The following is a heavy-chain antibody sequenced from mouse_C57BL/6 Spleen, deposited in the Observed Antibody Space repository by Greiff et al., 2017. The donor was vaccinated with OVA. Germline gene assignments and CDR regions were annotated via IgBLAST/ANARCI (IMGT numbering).Heavy chain of an antibody. J-gene: IGHJ3*01. V-gene: IGHV3-1*01. CDR3: ARGELRDPFAY. CDR1: GYSITSGYD. CDR2: ISYSGST. D-gene: IGHD2-4*01. Sequence: EVKFEESGPGMVKPSQSLSLTCTVTGYSITSGYDWHWIRHFPGNKLEWMGYISYSGSTNYNPSLKSRISITHDTSKNHFFLKLNSVTTEDTATYYCARGELRDPFAYWGQGTLVTVSA.